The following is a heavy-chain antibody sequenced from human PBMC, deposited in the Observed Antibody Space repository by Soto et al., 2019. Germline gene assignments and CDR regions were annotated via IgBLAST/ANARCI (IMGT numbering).Heavy chain of an antibody. Sequence: EVQLVESGGGLVKPGGSLRLSCAASGFTFSSYSLNWVRQAPGKGLEWVSSISSSSSYIYYADSVKGRFTISRDNAKNSLYLQMNSLRAEDTAVYYCARDGPNAFDIWGQGTMVTVSS. CDR3: ARDGPNAFDI. J-gene: IGHJ3*02. CDR2: ISSSSSYI. V-gene: IGHV3-21*01. CDR1: GFTFSSYS.